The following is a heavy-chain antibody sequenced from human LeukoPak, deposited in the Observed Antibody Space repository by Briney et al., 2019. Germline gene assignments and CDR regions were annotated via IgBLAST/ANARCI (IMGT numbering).Heavy chain of an antibody. V-gene: IGHV3-21*01. CDR1: GFSFSSYS. D-gene: IGHD6-19*01. CDR2: ISSSSSYI. CDR3: AVGPNSSGPVDY. Sequence: PGGSLRLSCAASGFSFSSYSMNRVRQAPGKGLEWVSSISSSSSYIYYADSVKGRFTISRDNAKNSLYLQMNSLRAEDTAVYYCAVGPNSSGPVDYWGQGTLVTVSS. J-gene: IGHJ4*02.